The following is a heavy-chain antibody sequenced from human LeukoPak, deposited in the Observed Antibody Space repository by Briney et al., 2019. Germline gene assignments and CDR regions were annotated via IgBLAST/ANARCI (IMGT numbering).Heavy chain of an antibody. D-gene: IGHD2-15*01. CDR3: ARGCSRAACPYYFDY. V-gene: IGHV3-7*01. J-gene: IGHJ4*02. Sequence: GGSLRLSCAASGFTFSTYWMSWVRQAPGKGLEWVANIKQDGSDKYYVDSVKGRFTISRDNAKNSLFLQMNSLRAEDTALYYCARGCSRAACPYYFDYWGRGTLVTVSS. CDR1: GFTFSTYW. CDR2: IKQDGSDK.